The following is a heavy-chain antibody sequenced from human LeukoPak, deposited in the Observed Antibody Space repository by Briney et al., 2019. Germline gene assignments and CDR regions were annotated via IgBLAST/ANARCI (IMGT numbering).Heavy chain of an antibody. Sequence: ASVKVSCKASGYTFTSYGISWVRQAPGQGLERMGWISAYNGNTNYAQKLQGRVTMTTDTSTSTAYMELRSLRSDDTAVYYCARETYDSSGYYYAYWGQGTLVTVSS. J-gene: IGHJ4*02. CDR1: GYTFTSYG. CDR3: ARETYDSSGYYYAY. V-gene: IGHV1-18*01. CDR2: ISAYNGNT. D-gene: IGHD3-22*01.